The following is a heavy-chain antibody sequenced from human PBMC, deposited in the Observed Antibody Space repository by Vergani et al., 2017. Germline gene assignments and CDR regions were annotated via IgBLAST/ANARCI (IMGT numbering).Heavy chain of an antibody. CDR3: AIRGCSGGSCYSYYYYYMVV. J-gene: IGHJ6*03. Sequence: EVQLVQSGAEVKKPGESLKISCKGSGYSFTSYWIGWVRQMPGKGLEWMGIIYPGDSDTRYSPSFQGPVTISADKSISTAYLQWSSLKASDTALYYCAIRGCSGGSCYSYYYYYMVVWGKGTTVTVSS. D-gene: IGHD2-15*01. CDR2: IYPGDSDT. V-gene: IGHV5-51*03. CDR1: GYSFTSYW.